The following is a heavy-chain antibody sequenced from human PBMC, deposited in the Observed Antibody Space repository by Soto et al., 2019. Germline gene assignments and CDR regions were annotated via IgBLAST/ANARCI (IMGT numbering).Heavy chain of an antibody. V-gene: IGHV4-61*01. CDR1: GGAVSSGSYY. Sequence: SETLSLTCTVSGGAVSSGSYYWSWIRQPPGKGLEWIGYIYYSGSTNYNPSLKSRVTISVDTSKNQFSLKLSSVTAADTAVYYCARDRGYGHYYYGMDVWGQGTTVTVSS. CDR2: IYYSGST. D-gene: IGHD5-12*01. J-gene: IGHJ6*02. CDR3: ARDRGYGHYYYGMDV.